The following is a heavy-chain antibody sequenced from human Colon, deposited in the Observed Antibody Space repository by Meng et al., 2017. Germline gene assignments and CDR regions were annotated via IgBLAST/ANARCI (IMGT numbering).Heavy chain of an antibody. Sequence: QVKLQQSGPGLLKPSQTLSLTGVISGDSVSSNTAAWNWIRQSPSRGLEWLGRTYYRSKWYNEYAVSVKSRMTFNADTSKNQVSLQVNSVTPEDTAVYYCARDHGYSYGLPLDYWGQGILVTVSS. J-gene: IGHJ4*02. CDR1: GDSVSSNTAA. CDR2: TYYRSKWYN. D-gene: IGHD5-18*01. V-gene: IGHV6-1*01. CDR3: ARDHGYSYGLPLDY.